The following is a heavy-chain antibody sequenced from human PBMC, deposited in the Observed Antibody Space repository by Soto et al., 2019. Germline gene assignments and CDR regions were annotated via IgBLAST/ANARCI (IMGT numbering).Heavy chain of an antibody. D-gene: IGHD6-19*01. Sequence: GGSLSLSCAASGFNFSDHYMNWIRQAPGKGLEWVSYISGSSRYTNFADSVKGRFTISRDNAKNSLYLQMNGLRAEDTAVYYCARHTSGWNYYDYWGQGTPVTVSS. J-gene: IGHJ4*02. CDR2: ISGSSRYT. CDR3: ARHTSGWNYYDY. V-gene: IGHV3-11*06. CDR1: GFNFSDHY.